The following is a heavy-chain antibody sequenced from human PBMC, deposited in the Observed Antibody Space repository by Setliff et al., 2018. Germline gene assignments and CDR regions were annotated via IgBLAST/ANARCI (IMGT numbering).Heavy chain of an antibody. CDR1: GYTFTSYG. CDR2: ISVYNGKT. J-gene: IGHJ5*02. Sequence: ASVKVSCKASGYTFTSYGFSWVRQAPGQGLEWMGWISVYNGKTKYAQKFQGRVTMTTDTSTRTAYMEVTSLRSDDTAVYYCARDRITYYYGSGAGNWFDPWGQGTLVTVSS. D-gene: IGHD3-10*01. V-gene: IGHV1-18*01. CDR3: ARDRITYYYGSGAGNWFDP.